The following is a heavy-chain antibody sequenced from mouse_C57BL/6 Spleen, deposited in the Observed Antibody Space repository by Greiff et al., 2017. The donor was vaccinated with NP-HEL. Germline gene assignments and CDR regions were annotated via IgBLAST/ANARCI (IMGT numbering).Heavy chain of an antibody. CDR1: GFSLTSYG. CDR3: AKRNWDGASYYFYY. CDR2: IWGGGST. D-gene: IGHD4-1*01. J-gene: IGHJ2*01. Sequence: VHLVESGPGLVAPSQRLSITCTVSGFSLTSYGVDWVRQPPGKGLEWLGVIWGGGSTNYNSALMSRLSISKDNSKSQVFLKMNSLQTDDTAMYYCAKRNWDGASYYFYYWGQGTTLTVSS. V-gene: IGHV2-9*01.